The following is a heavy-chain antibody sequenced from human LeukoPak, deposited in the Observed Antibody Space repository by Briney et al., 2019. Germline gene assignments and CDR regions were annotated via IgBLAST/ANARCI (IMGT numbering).Heavy chain of an antibody. D-gene: IGHD1-1*01. V-gene: IGHV4-39*02. J-gene: IGHJ4*02. CDR2: IYYSGST. CDR1: GGSISSSSYY. CDR3: ARDGSTQFDY. Sequence: SETLSLTCTVSGGSISSSSYYWGWIRQPPGKGLEWIGSIYYSGSTYYNPSLKSRVTISVDTSKNQFSLKLSSVTAADTAVYYCARDGSTQFDYWGQGTLVTVSS.